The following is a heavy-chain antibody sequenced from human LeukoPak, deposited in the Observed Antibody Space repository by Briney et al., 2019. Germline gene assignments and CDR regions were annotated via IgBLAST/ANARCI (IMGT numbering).Heavy chain of an antibody. D-gene: IGHD2-2*01. V-gene: IGHV3-15*01. CDR3: TTDFTSRDY. CDR1: GFTFSHAW. CDR2: VKSKTDGDIT. J-gene: IGHJ4*02. Sequence: GGSLRLSCAASGFTFSHAWMSWVRQAPGKGLEWVGRVKSKTDGDITDYAAPVKGRFTISRDDSQNTLYLQMNSLKTEDTAVYYCTTDFTSRDYWGQGTLVTVSP.